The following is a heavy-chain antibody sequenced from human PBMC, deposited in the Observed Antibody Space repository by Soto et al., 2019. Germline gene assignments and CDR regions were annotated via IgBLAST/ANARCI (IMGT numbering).Heavy chain of an antibody. CDR3: PRGGYGGGRSGGSCYHYYGMDV. D-gene: IGHD2-15*01. CDR1: CGSFKSGIYS. CDR2: INHSVIT. V-gene: IGHV4-34*01. J-gene: IGHJ6*01. Sequence: SETLSRTCTVSCGSFKSGIYSWSWIREAPGKGLELIGEINHSVITNYNPSLKSRVTISVDTSKNEFSLKLSSVTAADTAVYYCPRGGYGGGRSGGSCYHYYGMDVWAQGTTVTFSS.